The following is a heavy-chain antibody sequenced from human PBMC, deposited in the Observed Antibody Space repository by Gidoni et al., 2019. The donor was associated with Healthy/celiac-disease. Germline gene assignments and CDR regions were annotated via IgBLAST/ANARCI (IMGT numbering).Heavy chain of an antibody. CDR2: ISGSGGST. D-gene: IGHD3-22*01. J-gene: IGHJ4*02. V-gene: IGHV3-23*04. Sequence: EVQLVESGGGLVQPGGSLKRSCAASGFTYSSDAMGWLRQAPGRGLEWVSAISGSGGSTDYADSVKGRFTISRDNSKNTLYLQMNSLRAEDTAVYYCAKEAYDSSGYYLGDYWGQGTLVTVSS. CDR3: AKEAYDSSGYYLGDY. CDR1: GFTYSSDA.